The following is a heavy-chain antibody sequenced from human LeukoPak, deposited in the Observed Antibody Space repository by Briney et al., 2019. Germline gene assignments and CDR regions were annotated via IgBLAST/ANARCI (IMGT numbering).Heavy chain of an antibody. J-gene: IGHJ6*03. D-gene: IGHD3-10*01. Sequence: GGSLRLSCAASGFTFSSYAMSWVRQAPGKGLEWVSAISGSGGSTYYVDSVKGRFTISRDNSKNTLYLQMNSLRAEDTAVYYCAKGKATMVRGVIIGYYYMDVWGKGTTVTISS. CDR3: AKGKATMVRGVIIGYYYMDV. CDR1: GFTFSSYA. CDR2: ISGSGGST. V-gene: IGHV3-23*01.